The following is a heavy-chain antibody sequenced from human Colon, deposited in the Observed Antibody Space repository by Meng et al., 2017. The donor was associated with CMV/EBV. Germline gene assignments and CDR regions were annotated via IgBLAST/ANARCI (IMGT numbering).Heavy chain of an antibody. D-gene: IGHD2-21*01. CDR3: AREIADSNSFDS. CDR1: GFSFSNCA. CDR2: INSNSNHI. Sequence: ELQQAASGRVLVKPGVSLTLSCSVSGFSFSNCAWNWVRQAPGKGLEWVASINSNSNHIYDADSVKSRFTISKDNTKNSLYLQINNLGAEDTAIYYCAREIADSNSFDSWGQGTLVTVSS. V-gene: IGHV3-21*01. J-gene: IGHJ5*01.